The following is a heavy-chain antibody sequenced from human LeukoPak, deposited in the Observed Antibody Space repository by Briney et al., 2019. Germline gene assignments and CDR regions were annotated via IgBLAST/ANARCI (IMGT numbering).Heavy chain of an antibody. CDR1: GGSFSGYY. Sequence: SETLSLTCAVYGGSFSGYYWSWIRQPPGKGLEWIGEINHSGSTNYNPSLKSRVTISVDTSKNQLSLKLSSVTAADTAVYYCARGLVGATYFDYWGQGTLVTVSS. D-gene: IGHD1-26*01. J-gene: IGHJ4*02. CDR3: ARGLVGATYFDY. V-gene: IGHV4-34*01. CDR2: INHSGST.